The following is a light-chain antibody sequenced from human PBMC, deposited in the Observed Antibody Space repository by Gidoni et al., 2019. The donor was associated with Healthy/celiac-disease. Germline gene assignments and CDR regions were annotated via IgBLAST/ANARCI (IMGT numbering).Light chain of an antibody. CDR3: QQRSNWPSMYT. CDR1: QSVSSY. CDR2: DAS. V-gene: IGKV3-11*01. Sequence: EIVLTQSPATLSLSPGERATLSCRASQSVSSYLAWYQQQPGQAPRLLIYDASNRATGIPARFSGSGSGTDFTLTISSLEPEDFAVYYCQQRSNWPSMYTFGQXTKLDIK. J-gene: IGKJ2*01.